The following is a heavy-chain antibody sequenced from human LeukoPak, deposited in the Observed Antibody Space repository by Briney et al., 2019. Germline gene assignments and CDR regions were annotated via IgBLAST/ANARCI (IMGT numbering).Heavy chain of an antibody. CDR1: GGSISSNS. Sequence: SETLSLTCTVSGGSISSNSWSWIRQPPGKGLEWIGSIYYSGSTYYNPSLKSRVTISVDTSKNQFSLKLSSVTAADTAVYYCARQVISYYTIDYWGQGTLVTVSS. CDR3: ARQVISYYTIDY. J-gene: IGHJ4*02. D-gene: IGHD3-22*01. V-gene: IGHV4-39*01. CDR2: IYYSGST.